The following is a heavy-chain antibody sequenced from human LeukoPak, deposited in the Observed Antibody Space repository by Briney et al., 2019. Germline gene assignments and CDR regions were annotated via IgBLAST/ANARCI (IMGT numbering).Heavy chain of an antibody. D-gene: IGHD6-13*01. CDR1: GFTFSSYW. J-gene: IGHJ6*02. CDR3: ARVLSSSWGAYYYYGMDV. Sequence: PGGSLRLSCAASGFTFSSYWMHWVRQAPGKGLVWVSRINSDGSSTSYADSVKGRFTISRDNAKNTLYLQMNSLRAEDTAVYYCARVLSSSWGAYYYYGMDVWGRGTTVTVSS. V-gene: IGHV3-74*01. CDR2: INSDGSST.